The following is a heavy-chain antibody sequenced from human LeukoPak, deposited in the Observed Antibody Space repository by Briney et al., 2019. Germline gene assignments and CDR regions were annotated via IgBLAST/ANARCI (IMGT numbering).Heavy chain of an antibody. Sequence: VASVKVSCKTSGGTFTSYAITWVRQAPGQGLEWMGKIIPISGTTNYAQEFQGRVTFTADESTSTAYMELSSLRSEDTALYYCARKLRLGGNWFDPWGQGTLVTVSS. CDR3: ARKLRLGGNWFDP. J-gene: IGHJ5*02. D-gene: IGHD1-26*01. CDR1: GGTFTSYA. V-gene: IGHV1-69*13. CDR2: IIPISGTT.